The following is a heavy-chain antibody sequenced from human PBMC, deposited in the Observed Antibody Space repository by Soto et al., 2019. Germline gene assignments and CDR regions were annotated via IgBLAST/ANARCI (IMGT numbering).Heavy chain of an antibody. CDR1: GFTFTSYA. J-gene: IGHJ4*02. CDR2: ISASGNGT. CDR3: AKGRRGSGYSSFDY. V-gene: IGHV3-23*01. D-gene: IGHD2-21*01. Sequence: EVQLLESGGGLVQPGGSLRLSCAASGFTFTSYAMGWVRQAPGKGLEWVSTISASGNGTYYADSVKGRFTLSRDIARNTLCLQLNSLRADDTALYYCAKGRRGSGYSSFDYWGQGTLVTVSS.